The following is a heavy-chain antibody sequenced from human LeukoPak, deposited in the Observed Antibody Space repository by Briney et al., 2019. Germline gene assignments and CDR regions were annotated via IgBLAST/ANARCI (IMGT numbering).Heavy chain of an antibody. CDR2: TYYRSKWNN. V-gene: IGHV6-1*01. CDR3: ARDSSSLGLLDY. Sequence: SQTLSLTCAISGDSVSGNSVAWNWIRQSPSRGLEWLGRTYYRSKWNNEYAVSVKSRITINSDTSKNQFSLQLNSGTPDDTAVYYCARDSSSLGLLDYWGQGTLVTVSS. J-gene: IGHJ4*02. D-gene: IGHD6-6*01. CDR1: GDSVSGNSVA.